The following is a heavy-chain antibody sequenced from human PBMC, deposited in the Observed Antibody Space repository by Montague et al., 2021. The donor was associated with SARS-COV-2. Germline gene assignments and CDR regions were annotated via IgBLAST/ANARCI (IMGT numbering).Heavy chain of an antibody. J-gene: IGHJ4*02. CDR3: AKGPDGVDY. CDR1: GFSFSSSA. D-gene: IGHD1-14*01. Sequence: SLRLSCAASGFSFSSSAMNWVRQAPGKGLEWLSYIRSSGENIDYADSVKGCFTISRDNAKNSLYLQMKSLRVEDTALYYCAKGPDGVDYWGQGTLVTVSS. V-gene: IGHV3-48*03. CDR2: IRSSGENI.